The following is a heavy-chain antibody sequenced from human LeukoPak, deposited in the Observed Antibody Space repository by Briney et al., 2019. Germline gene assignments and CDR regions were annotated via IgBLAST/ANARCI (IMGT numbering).Heavy chain of an antibody. V-gene: IGHV4-59*01. CDR1: GGSISSYY. CDR2: IYYSGST. D-gene: IGHD6-13*01. J-gene: IGHJ4*02. Sequence: SETLSLTCTVSGGSISSYYWSWIRQPPGKGLEWIGYIYYSGSTSYNPSLKSRVTISVDTSKNQFSLNLRSVNAADTAVYYCASDAYSSSWYDYWGQGTLVTVSS. CDR3: ASDAYSSSWYDY.